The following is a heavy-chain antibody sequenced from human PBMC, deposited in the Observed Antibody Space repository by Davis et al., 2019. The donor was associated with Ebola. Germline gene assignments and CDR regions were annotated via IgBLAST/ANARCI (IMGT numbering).Heavy chain of an antibody. CDR2: INPNSGGT. D-gene: IGHD2-2*02. J-gene: IGHJ5*02. Sequence: ASAKVSCMASGYTFTGYYMHWVRQAPGQGLEWMGWINPNSGGTNYAQKFQGRVTMTRDTSISTAYMELSRLRSDDTAVYYCARDRPAAIRSVNWCDPWGQGTLVTVSS. V-gene: IGHV1-2*02. CDR1: GYTFTGYY. CDR3: ARDRPAAIRSVNWCDP.